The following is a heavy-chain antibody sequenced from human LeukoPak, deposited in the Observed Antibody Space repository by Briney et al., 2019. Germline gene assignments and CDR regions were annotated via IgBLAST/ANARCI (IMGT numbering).Heavy chain of an antibody. Sequence: SVKVSCTASRYTFTGYYMHWVRQAPGQGLEWMGWINPNSGGTNYAQKFQGRVTMTRDTSISTAYMELSRLRSDDTAVYYCARDTVGATPSAFDIWGQGTMVTVSS. V-gene: IGHV1-2*02. D-gene: IGHD1-26*01. CDR2: INPNSGGT. J-gene: IGHJ3*02. CDR1: RYTFTGYY. CDR3: ARDTVGATPSAFDI.